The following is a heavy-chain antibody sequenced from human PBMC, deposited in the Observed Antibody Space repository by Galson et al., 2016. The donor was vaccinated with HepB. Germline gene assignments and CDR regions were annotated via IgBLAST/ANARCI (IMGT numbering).Heavy chain of an antibody. J-gene: IGHJ3*02. CDR3: AKDGEARIAFDI. Sequence: SLRLSCAASGFIFSSYAMSWVRQAPGKGLEWVSVISGSGGSTNYTDSVKGRFTISRDNTKNTLYLQMNRLRAEDTAEYYCAKDGEARIAFDIWGQGKMVTVSS. CDR2: ISGSGGST. CDR1: GFIFSSYA. V-gene: IGHV3-23*01. D-gene: IGHD3-3*01.